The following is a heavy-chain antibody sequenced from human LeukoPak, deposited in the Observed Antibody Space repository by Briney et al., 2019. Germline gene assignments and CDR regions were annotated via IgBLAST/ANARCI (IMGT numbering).Heavy chain of an antibody. V-gene: IGHV4-61*02. J-gene: IGHJ3*02. Sequence: PSETLSLTCTVSGGSISSGTYYWSWIRQPAGKGLEWIGRMYTSGSTNYNPSLKSRVTISVDTSKNQFSLKLSSVTAADTAVYYCARDRPNIVWGDAFDIWGQGTMVTVSS. CDR3: ARDRPNIVWGDAFDI. CDR2: MYTSGST. CDR1: GGSISSGTYY. D-gene: IGHD5/OR15-5a*01.